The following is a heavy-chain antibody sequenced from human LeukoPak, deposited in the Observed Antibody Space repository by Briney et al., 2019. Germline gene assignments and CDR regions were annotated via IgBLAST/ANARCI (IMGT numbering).Heavy chain of an antibody. CDR1: GGSFSGYY. CDR3: ARLRTTVTTMLFYYYYYMDV. D-gene: IGHD4-17*01. CDR2: INHSGST. Sequence: SETLSLTCAVYGGSFSGYYWSWIRQPPGKGLEWIGEINHSGSTNYNPSLKSRVTISVDTSKNQFSLKLSSVTAADTAVYYCARLRTTVTTMLFYYYYYMDVWGKGTTVTVSS. V-gene: IGHV4-34*01. J-gene: IGHJ6*03.